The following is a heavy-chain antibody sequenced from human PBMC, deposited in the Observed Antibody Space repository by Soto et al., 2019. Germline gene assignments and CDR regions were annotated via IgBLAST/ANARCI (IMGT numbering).Heavy chain of an antibody. D-gene: IGHD1-26*01. CDR1: GFTFDDYG. V-gene: IGHV3-20*01. CDR2: INWNGGST. Sequence: GGSLRLSCAASGFTFDDYGMSWVRQAPGKGLEWVTGINWNGGSTGYADSVKGRFTISRDNAKNSLYLQMNSLRAEDTALYHCARGHNSEADYWGQGTLVTVSS. J-gene: IGHJ4*02. CDR3: ARGHNSEADY.